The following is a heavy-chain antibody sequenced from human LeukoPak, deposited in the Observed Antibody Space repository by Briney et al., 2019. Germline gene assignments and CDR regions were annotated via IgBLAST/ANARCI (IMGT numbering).Heavy chain of an antibody. V-gene: IGHV4-38-2*02. J-gene: IGHJ4*02. CDR3: ARDYQLCSSTSCRGAFDY. CDR1: GYSISSGYY. CDR2: IYHSGST. Sequence: PSETLSLTCTVSGYSISSGYYWGWIRQPPGKGLEWIGSIYHSGSTYYNPSLKSRVTISVDTSKNQFSLKLSSVTAADTAVYYCARDYQLCSSTSCRGAFDYWGQGTLVTVSS. D-gene: IGHD2-2*01.